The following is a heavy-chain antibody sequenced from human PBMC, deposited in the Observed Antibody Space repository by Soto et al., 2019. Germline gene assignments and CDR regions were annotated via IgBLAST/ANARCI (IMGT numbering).Heavy chain of an antibody. CDR2: ISWNSGSI. J-gene: IGHJ6*03. Sequence: EVQLVESGGGLVQPGRYLRLSCAASGFTFDDYAMHWVRQAPGKGLEWVSGISWNSGSIGYADSVKGRFTISRDNAKNSLYLQMNSLRAEDTALYYCAKEGVCSGGSCYPPHYYYMDVWGKGTTVTVAS. CDR3: AKEGVCSGGSCYPPHYYYMDV. D-gene: IGHD2-15*01. CDR1: GFTFDDYA. V-gene: IGHV3-9*01.